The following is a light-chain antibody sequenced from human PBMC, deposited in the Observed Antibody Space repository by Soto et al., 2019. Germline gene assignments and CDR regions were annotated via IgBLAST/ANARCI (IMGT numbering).Light chain of an antibody. V-gene: IGKV3-20*01. Sequence: EIVMTQSPATLSVSPGERATLSCRASQSVSSNLAWYQQKPGQAPRLLIYGASNRATGIPDRFSGSGSGTDFTLTISRLEPEDFAVYYCQQYGSSPWTFCQGTKVDIK. CDR1: QSVSSN. CDR2: GAS. CDR3: QQYGSSPWT. J-gene: IGKJ1*01.